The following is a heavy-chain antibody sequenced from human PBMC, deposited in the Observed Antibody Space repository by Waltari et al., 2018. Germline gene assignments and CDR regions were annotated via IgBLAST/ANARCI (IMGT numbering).Heavy chain of an antibody. V-gene: IGHV1-69*12. CDR2: IVPIFGTA. J-gene: IGHJ6*02. CDR1: GGTFSSYA. Sequence: QVQLVQSGAEVKKPGSSVKVSCKASGGTFSSYAISWVRQAPGQGLEWMGGIVPIFGTANYAQKFQGRVTITADESTSTAYMELSSLRSEDTAVYYCAGGGVTAFQGYYYGMDVWGQGTTVTVSS. D-gene: IGHD2-15*01. CDR3: AGGGVTAFQGYYYGMDV.